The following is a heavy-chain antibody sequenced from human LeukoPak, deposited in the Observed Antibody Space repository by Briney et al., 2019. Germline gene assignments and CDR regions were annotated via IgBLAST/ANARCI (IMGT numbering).Heavy chain of an antibody. D-gene: IGHD6-13*01. V-gene: IGHV4-34*01. CDR2: INHSGST. Sequence: PSETLSLTCAVYGGSFSGYYWSWIRQPPGKGLEWIGEINHSGSTNYNPSLKSRVTISVDTSKDQFSLKLSSVTAADTAVYYCARGSWYFAFDYWGQGTLVTVSS. CDR3: ARGSWYFAFDY. CDR1: GGSFSGYY. J-gene: IGHJ4*02.